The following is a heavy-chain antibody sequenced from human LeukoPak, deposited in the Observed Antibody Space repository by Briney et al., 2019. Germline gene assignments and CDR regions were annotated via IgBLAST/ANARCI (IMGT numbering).Heavy chain of an antibody. J-gene: IGHJ4*02. CDR1: GFTFSSYW. CDR2: IKQDGSEK. CDR3: AKERYYYGSGSFDY. Sequence: GGSLRLSCAASGFTFSSYWMSWVRQAPGKGLEWVANIKQDGSEKYYADSVKGRFTISRDNSKNTLYLQMNSLRAEDTAVYYCAKERYYYGSGSFDYWGQGTLVTVSS. V-gene: IGHV3-7*01. D-gene: IGHD3-10*01.